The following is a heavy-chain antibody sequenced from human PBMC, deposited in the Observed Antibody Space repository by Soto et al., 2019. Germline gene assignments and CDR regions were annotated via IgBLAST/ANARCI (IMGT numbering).Heavy chain of an antibody. CDR2: IKSKTDGGTT. Sequence: GGSLRLSCAASGFTFSSYAMSWVRQAPGKGLEWVGRIKSKTDGGTTDYAAPVKGRFTISRDDSKNTLYLQMNSLRAEDTAVYYCAKRATGTYFDYWGQGTLVTVSS. CDR3: AKRATGTYFDY. CDR1: GFTFSSYA. J-gene: IGHJ4*02. D-gene: IGHD1-1*01. V-gene: IGHV3-15*01.